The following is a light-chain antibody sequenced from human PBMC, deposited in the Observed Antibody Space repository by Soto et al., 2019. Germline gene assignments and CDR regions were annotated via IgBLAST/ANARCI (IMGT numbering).Light chain of an antibody. CDR1: SSNIGAGHD. CDR3: QSYDSSLSGSV. Sequence: QAVVTQPPSVSGAPGQRVTISCTGSSSNIGAGHDVHWYQQLPGTAPKLLIYGNSNRPSGVPDRFSGSKSGTSASLASTGLQAEDEVDYYCQSYDSSLSGSVFGGGTKVTVL. V-gene: IGLV1-40*01. CDR2: GNS. J-gene: IGLJ3*02.